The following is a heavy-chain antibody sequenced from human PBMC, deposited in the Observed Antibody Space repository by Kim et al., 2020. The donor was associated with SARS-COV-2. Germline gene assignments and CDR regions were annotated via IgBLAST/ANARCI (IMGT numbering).Heavy chain of an antibody. Sequence: GGSLRLSCTASGFIFHDYAMHWVRQAPGQGLEWVSSISWNSGSIGYADSVKGRFTISRDNAKNSLYLQMNSLRAEDTALYYCAKDLYGDYLHTDYWGQGTLVTVSS. V-gene: IGHV3-9*01. CDR3: AKDLYGDYLHTDY. J-gene: IGHJ4*02. CDR1: GFIFHDYA. D-gene: IGHD4-17*01. CDR2: ISWNSGSI.